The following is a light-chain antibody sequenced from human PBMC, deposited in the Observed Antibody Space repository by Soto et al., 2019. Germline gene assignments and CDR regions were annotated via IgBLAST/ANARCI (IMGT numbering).Light chain of an antibody. V-gene: IGKV1-5*01. J-gene: IGKJ1*01. CDR2: DSS. CDR1: QSVRNW. CDR3: QQYDGYSPQT. Sequence: DIQMTQSPSTLFASVGDRVTITCRASQSVRNWLAWYQQKPGRAPHLLIYDSSTLEPGVPSRFRGSVSATEFTLTINGLQPDDFGTYYCQQYDGYSPQTFGQGAKVEIK.